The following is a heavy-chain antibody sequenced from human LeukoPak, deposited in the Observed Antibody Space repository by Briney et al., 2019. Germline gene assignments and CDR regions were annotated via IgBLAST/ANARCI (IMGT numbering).Heavy chain of an antibody. CDR3: AREIAYSSSWLSTFDY. V-gene: IGHV3-7*01. CDR1: GFTFSSYW. J-gene: IGHJ4*02. Sequence: PGGSLRLSCAASGFTFSSYWMSWVRQAPGKGLEWVANIKQDGSEKYYVDSVKGRFTISRDNAKNSLYLQMNSLRAEDTAVYYCAREIAYSSSWLSTFDYWGQGTLVTVSS. D-gene: IGHD6-13*01. CDR2: IKQDGSEK.